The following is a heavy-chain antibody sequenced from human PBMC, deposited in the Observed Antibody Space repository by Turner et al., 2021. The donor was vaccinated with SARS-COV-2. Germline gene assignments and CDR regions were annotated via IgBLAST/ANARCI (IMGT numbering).Heavy chain of an antibody. CDR1: GFTFSSYG. CDR3: AKPLYDILTGYYGEDAFDI. CDR2: ISSDGSNK. D-gene: IGHD3-9*01. V-gene: IGHV3-30*18. J-gene: IGHJ3*02. Sequence: QVQLVESGGGVVQPGRSLRLSCSASGFTFSSYGMHWVRQSQGKGLEWVAGISSDGSNKYYADSVKGRFTISRDNSKNTLYLQMNSLRAEDTAVYYCAKPLYDILTGYYGEDAFDIWGQGTMVTVSS.